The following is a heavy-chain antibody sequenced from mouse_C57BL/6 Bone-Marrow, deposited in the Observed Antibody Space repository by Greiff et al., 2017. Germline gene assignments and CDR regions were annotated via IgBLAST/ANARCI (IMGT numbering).Heavy chain of an antibody. Sequence: EVQGVESGGGLVQPGGSLKLSCAASGFTFSDYGMAWFRQAPRKGPEWVAFISNLAYSIYYADTVTGRFTISRENAKNTLYLEMSSLRSEDTAMYYCARAPGGAMDYWGQGTSVTVSS. D-gene: IGHD3-1*01. J-gene: IGHJ4*01. CDR3: ARAPGGAMDY. CDR2: ISNLAYSI. CDR1: GFTFSDYG. V-gene: IGHV5-15*01.